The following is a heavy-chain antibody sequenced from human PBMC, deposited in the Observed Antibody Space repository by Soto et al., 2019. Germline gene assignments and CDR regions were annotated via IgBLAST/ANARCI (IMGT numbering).Heavy chain of an antibody. D-gene: IGHD7-27*01. CDR1: GFTFTRYS. Sequence: GCLLLTCSASGFTFTRYSMNWVRQAPGKGLEWVSSISSTTNYIYYGDSMKGRFTISRDNAKNSLYLEMNSLRAEDKAVYYCARESEDLTSNFDYWGQGTLVTVYS. V-gene: IGHV3-21*06. J-gene: IGHJ4*02. CDR3: ARESEDLTSNFDY. CDR2: ISSTTNYI.